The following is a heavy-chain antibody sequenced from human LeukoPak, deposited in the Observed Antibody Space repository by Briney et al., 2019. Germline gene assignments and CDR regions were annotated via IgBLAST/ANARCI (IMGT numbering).Heavy chain of an antibody. CDR3: ARTYDFGIGPPGDAFDN. Sequence: GGSLRLSCAASGFTFSSYSMNWVRQAPGKGLEWVSSISSSSSYIYYADSVKGRFTISRDNAKNSLYLQMYSLRAEDTAVYYCARTYDFGIGPPGDAFDNWGQGTLVTVSS. CDR1: GFTFSSYS. V-gene: IGHV3-21*01. CDR2: ISSSSSYI. J-gene: IGHJ3*02. D-gene: IGHD3-3*01.